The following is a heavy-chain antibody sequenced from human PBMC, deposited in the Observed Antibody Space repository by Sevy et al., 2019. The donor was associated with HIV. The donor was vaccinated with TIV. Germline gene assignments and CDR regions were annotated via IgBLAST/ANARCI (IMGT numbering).Heavy chain of an antibody. V-gene: IGHV1-2*02. CDR1: GYTFSDYS. CDR3: ARGGSDGNY. Sequence: ASVKVSCKASGYTFSDYSIYWIRQAPGQGFEWMGWINAASGATNFAQKFQGRVTMTRDTSINTAYMEVYRLTSDDTAVYYCARGGSDGNYWGQRTLVTVSS. J-gene: IGHJ4*02. D-gene: IGHD5-12*01. CDR2: INAASGAT.